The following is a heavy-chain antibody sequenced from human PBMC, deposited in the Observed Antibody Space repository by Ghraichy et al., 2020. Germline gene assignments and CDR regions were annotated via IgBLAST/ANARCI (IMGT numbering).Heavy chain of an antibody. CDR3: VSQSGTY. J-gene: IGHJ4*02. Sequence: GGSLRLSCAASGFTFSSDRVYWVRQAPGKGLEWVSRIYGDGGSTNYADSVRGRFTISRDYAKNTVYLHMESLRTEDTAVYYCVSQSGTYWGQGTLVTVSS. V-gene: IGHV3-74*01. CDR2: IYGDGGST. CDR1: GFTFSSDR. D-gene: IGHD6-25*01.